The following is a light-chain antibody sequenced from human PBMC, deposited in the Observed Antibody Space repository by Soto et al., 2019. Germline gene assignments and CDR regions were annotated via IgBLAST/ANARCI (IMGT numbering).Light chain of an antibody. Sequence: EVVLTQSPGTLSLSPGERATLSCRASQSFSSSYLAWYQQRPGQPPRLLIYGGSSRAPGIPDRFSGSGSGTDFTLTISRLEPEDSAVYYCQHYDSSPTWTFGQGTKVEIK. CDR3: QHYDSSPTWT. V-gene: IGKV3-20*01. J-gene: IGKJ1*01. CDR2: GGS. CDR1: QSFSSSY.